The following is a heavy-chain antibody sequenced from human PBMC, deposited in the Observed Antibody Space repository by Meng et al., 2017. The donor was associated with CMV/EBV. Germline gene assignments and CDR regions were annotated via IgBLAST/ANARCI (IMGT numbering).Heavy chain of an antibody. CDR1: GGSISSGSYY. D-gene: IGHD1-1*01. Sequence: GRLQEPGPGRGKPYQTLSLTGTVSGGSISSGSYYWSWIRQPARKGLEWIGRIYTSGSTNYNPSLKSRVTISVDTSKNQFSLKLSSVTAADTAVYYCAREAFKVLFFPFDPWGQGTLVTVSS. J-gene: IGHJ5*02. CDR2: IYTSGST. CDR3: AREAFKVLFFPFDP. V-gene: IGHV4-61*02.